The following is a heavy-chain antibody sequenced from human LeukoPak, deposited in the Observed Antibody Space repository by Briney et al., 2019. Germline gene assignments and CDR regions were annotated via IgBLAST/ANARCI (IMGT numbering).Heavy chain of an antibody. CDR1: GYTFTAYY. CDR2: INPNSGGT. CDR3: ARRAGGNNYYFDY. D-gene: IGHD1/OR15-1a*01. V-gene: IGHV1-2*02. Sequence: ASVKVSCKASGYTFTAYYMHWVRQAPGQGLEWMGWINPNSGGTNYAQKFQGRVTTIRDTSISTAYLELSRLRSDDTAAYYCARRAGGNNYYFDYWGQGTLVTVSS. J-gene: IGHJ4*02.